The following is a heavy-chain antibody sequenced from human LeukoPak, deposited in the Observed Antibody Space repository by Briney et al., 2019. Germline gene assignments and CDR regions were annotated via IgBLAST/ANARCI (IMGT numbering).Heavy chain of an antibody. J-gene: IGHJ5*02. CDR3: AREGGYYDFWSGYYRGSGWFDP. Sequence: SETLSLTCTVSGGSISSYYWSWIRQPPGKGLEWIGYIYYSGSTNYNPSLKSRVTISVDTSKNQFSLKLSSVTAADTAVYYCAREGGYYDFWSGYYRGSGWFDPWGQGTLVTVSS. V-gene: IGHV4-59*01. CDR1: GGSISSYY. CDR2: IYYSGST. D-gene: IGHD3-3*01.